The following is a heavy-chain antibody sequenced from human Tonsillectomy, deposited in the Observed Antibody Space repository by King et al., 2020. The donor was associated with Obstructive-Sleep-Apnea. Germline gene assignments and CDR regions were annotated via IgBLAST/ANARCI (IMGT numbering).Heavy chain of an antibody. CDR3: ARDRSTGWRLFDS. D-gene: IGHD6-19*01. CDR1: GFIFSSYA. J-gene: IGHJ4*02. Sequence: VQLVESGGGVVQPGRSLRLSCEASGFIFSSYAMHWVRQAPGKGLELWALISNDGSVKYYADSLKGRFSISRDNSKNTVYLQMNSLRVEDTAVYYCARDRSTGWRLFDSWGQGTLVTVSS. CDR2: ISNDGSVK. V-gene: IGHV3-30*04.